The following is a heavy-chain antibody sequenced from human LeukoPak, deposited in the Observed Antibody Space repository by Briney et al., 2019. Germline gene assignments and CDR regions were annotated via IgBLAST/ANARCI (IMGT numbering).Heavy chain of an antibody. D-gene: IGHD6-19*01. Sequence: KISCKGSGYSFTIYWIGWVRQMPGKGLEWMGGIIPVLGTTNYAQTFQNKVTITADESTSTTYMELSSLRSEDMAVYYCARAVKYRSGPLTDLLPYYFDYWGQGTLVTVSS. CDR1: GYSFTIYW. J-gene: IGHJ4*02. V-gene: IGHV1-69*01. CDR3: ARAVKYRSGPLTDLLPYYFDY. CDR2: IIPVLGTT.